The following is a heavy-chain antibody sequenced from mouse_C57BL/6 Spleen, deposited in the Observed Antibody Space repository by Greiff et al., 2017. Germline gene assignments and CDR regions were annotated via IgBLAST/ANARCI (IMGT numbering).Heavy chain of an antibody. CDR1: GYTFTSYW. V-gene: IGHV1-52*01. CDR2: IDPSDSDT. D-gene: IGHD1-1*01. J-gene: IGHJ2*01. CDR3: ARRGITTVPFDY. Sequence: QVQLQQPGAELVRPGSSVKLSCKASGYTFTSYWMHWVKQRPIQGLEWIGNIDPSDSDTHYTQKFKDKATLTVDKSSSTAYMQLSSLTSEDSAVYYCARRGITTVPFDYWGQGTTLTVSS.